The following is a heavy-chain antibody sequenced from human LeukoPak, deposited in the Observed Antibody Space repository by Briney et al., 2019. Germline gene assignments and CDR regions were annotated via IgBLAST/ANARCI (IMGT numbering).Heavy chain of an antibody. CDR2: ISYDGSNK. CDR1: GFTFSSYA. V-gene: IGHV3-30-3*01. J-gene: IGHJ4*02. D-gene: IGHD3-10*01. CDR3: ARDSGAGSGSYSALDY. Sequence: GGSLRLSCAASGFTFSSYAMHWVRQAPGKGLEWVAVISYDGSNKYYADSVKGRFTISRDNSKNTLYLQMNSLRAEDTAVYYCARDSGAGSGSYSALDYWGQGTLVTVSS.